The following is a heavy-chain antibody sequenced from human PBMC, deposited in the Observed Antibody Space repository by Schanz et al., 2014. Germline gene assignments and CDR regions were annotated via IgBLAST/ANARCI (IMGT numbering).Heavy chain of an antibody. CDR1: GFTVNTNY. J-gene: IGHJ4*02. Sequence: EVQLVESGGGLIQPGGSLRLSCAVSGFTVNTNYMSWVRQAPGKGLEWISSMYINSGSTQYADSVKGRFIISRDSSKKTLYLQMNSLRAEDTAVYYCVRGGDYGDYYFDLWGQGTLVTVSS. D-gene: IGHD4-17*01. CDR3: VRGGDYGDYYFDL. CDR2: MYINSGST. V-gene: IGHV3-53*01.